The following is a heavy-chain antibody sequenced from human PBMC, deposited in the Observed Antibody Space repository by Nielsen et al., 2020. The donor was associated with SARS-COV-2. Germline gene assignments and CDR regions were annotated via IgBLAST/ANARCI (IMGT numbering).Heavy chain of an antibody. CDR1: GFTFSSYG. D-gene: IGHD1-1*01. V-gene: IGHV3-33*01. CDR3: ARDRLGNWNDYYFDY. Sequence: GGSLRLSCAASGFTFSSYGMHWVRQAPGKGLEWVAVIWYDGSNKYYADSVKGRFTISRDNSKNTLYLQMNSLRAEDTAVYYCARDRLGNWNDYYFDYWGQGTLVTVSS. J-gene: IGHJ4*02. CDR2: IWYDGSNK.